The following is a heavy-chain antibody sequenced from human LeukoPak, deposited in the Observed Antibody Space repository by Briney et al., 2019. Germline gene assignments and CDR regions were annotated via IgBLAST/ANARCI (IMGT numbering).Heavy chain of an antibody. J-gene: IGHJ6*03. D-gene: IGHD4-11*01. V-gene: IGHV3-7*01. Sequence: GSLRLSCAASDFTFSNYWMSWVRQAPGKGLEWVANIKQAGSEKYYVDSVKGRFTISRDNAKNSLFLQMNSLRAEDTAVYYCASCTYSRYYYYYMDVWGKGTTVTVSS. CDR1: DFTFSNYW. CDR2: IKQAGSEK. CDR3: ASCTYSRYYYYYMDV.